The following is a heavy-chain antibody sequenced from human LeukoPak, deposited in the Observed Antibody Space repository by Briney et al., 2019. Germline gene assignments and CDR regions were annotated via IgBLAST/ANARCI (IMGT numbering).Heavy chain of an antibody. Sequence: PSETRSLTSAVYGGSFSGYYWSWIRQPPGKGLEWIGEINHSGSTNYNPSLRSRVPIPVDPPKNQLSLSGRSVTAADMALYYCAVGGASGEPHAFDIWGQGTMVTVSS. D-gene: IGHD2-15*01. J-gene: IGHJ3*02. V-gene: IGHV4-34*01. CDR3: AVGGASGEPHAFDI. CDR2: INHSGST. CDR1: GGSFSGYY.